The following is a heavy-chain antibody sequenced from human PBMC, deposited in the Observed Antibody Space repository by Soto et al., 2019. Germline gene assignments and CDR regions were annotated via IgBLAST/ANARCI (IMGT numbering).Heavy chain of an antibody. CDR1: GFTFSTYG. V-gene: IGHV3-33*01. CDR3: ARDPFSSWGIDY. Sequence: GGSLRLSCAASGFTFSTYGMHWVRQAPGKGLEWVAIIWYDGSNKYYADSVKGRSTISRDNSENTLYLQMSSLRVEDTAVYYCARDPFSSWGIDYWGQGTLVTVSS. J-gene: IGHJ4*02. CDR2: IWYDGSNK. D-gene: IGHD6-13*01.